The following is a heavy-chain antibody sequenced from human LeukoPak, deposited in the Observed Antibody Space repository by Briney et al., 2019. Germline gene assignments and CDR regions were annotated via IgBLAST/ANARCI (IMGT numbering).Heavy chain of an antibody. D-gene: IGHD3-22*01. CDR3: ARRRTQYYYDSSGYNDAFDI. V-gene: IGHV5-51*01. CDR2: IYPVDSDT. J-gene: IGHJ3*02. CDR1: GYSFTSYW. Sequence: GESLKIPCKGSGYSFTSYWIGWVRQMPGKGRDGMEIIYPVDSDTRYRPSFQGQVTISADKSISTAFRQWGGLKAYDTAIYYCARRRTQYYYDSSGYNDAFDIWGQGTMVTVSS.